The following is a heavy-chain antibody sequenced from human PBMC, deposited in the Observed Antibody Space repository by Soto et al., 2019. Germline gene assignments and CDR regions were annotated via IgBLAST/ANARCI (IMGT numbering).Heavy chain of an antibody. J-gene: IGHJ6*02. CDR3: AGDTAMVTGEDYYGMDV. CDR1: GGTFSSYA. V-gene: IGHV1-69*01. CDR2: IIPIFGTA. D-gene: IGHD5-18*01. Sequence: QVQLVQSGAEVKKPGSSVKVSCKASGGTFSSYAISWVRQAPGQGLEWMGGIIPIFGTANYAQKFQGRVTITADESTSTAYRELSSLRFEDTAVYYWAGDTAMVTGEDYYGMDVWGQGTTVTVSS.